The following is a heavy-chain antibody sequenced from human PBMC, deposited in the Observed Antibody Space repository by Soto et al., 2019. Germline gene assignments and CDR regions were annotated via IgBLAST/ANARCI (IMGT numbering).Heavy chain of an antibody. CDR3: VRNGRGYCSSTSCYLHHRYYYYYMDV. Sequence: GGSLRLSCAASGFTFSSYAMSWVRQAPGKGLEWVSAISGSGGSTYYADSVKGRFTISRDNSKNTLYLQMNSLRAEDTAVYYCVRNGRGYCSSTSCYLHHRYYYYYMDVWGKGTTVTVSS. J-gene: IGHJ6*03. D-gene: IGHD2-2*01. CDR1: GFTFSSYA. V-gene: IGHV3-23*01. CDR2: ISGSGGST.